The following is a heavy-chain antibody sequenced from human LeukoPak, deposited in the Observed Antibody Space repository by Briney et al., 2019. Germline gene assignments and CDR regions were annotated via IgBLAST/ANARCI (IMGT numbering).Heavy chain of an antibody. CDR3: AKGTPYYYDSSDYYYYYMDV. Sequence: GGSLRLSCAASGFTFSSYSMNWVRQAPGKGLEWVSTISDSGGNTYYADSVKGRFTISRDNSKNTLYLQMNSLRAEDTAVYYCAKGTPYYYDSSDYYYYYMDVWGKGTTVSVSS. D-gene: IGHD3-22*01. J-gene: IGHJ6*03. CDR2: ISDSGGNT. V-gene: IGHV3-23*01. CDR1: GFTFSSYS.